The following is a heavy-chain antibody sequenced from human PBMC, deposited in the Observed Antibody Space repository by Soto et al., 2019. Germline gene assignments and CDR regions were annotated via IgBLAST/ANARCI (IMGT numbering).Heavy chain of an antibody. D-gene: IGHD3-3*01. CDR2: INSDSDNI. J-gene: IGHJ6*02. V-gene: IGHV3-48*02. CDR1: GWTFGTYS. CDR3: ARLYYDYV. Sequence: VCSVRLSCAASGWTFGTYSMNWVRQAPGKGLEWIAYINSDSDNIMYADSVKGRFTISRDNAKNSLFLQMNSLTDEDTAVYYCARLYYDYVWGQGTTVTVSS.